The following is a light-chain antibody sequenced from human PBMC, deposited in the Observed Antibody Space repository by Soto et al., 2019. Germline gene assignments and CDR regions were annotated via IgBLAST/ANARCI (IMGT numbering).Light chain of an antibody. CDR1: SGDVGGCNY. J-gene: IGLJ1*01. V-gene: IGLV2-14*01. CDR2: ASS. CDR3: SSYSNTATPCV. Sequence: QSVLTQPASVSGAPGQSITISCTGTSGDVGGCNYVSWYQQQPGKAPKIVIHASSHRPPGISYRFSGSRSGNTASLTISGLQPEDEADYFCSSYSNTATPCVFGTGTKVTVL.